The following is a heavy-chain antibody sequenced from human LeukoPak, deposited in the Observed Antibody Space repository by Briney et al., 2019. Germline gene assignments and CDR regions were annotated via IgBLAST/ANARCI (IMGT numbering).Heavy chain of an antibody. Sequence: GGSLTLSCAASGFTFSSYAMSWVRQAPGKGLEWVSAISGSGGSTYYADSVKGRFTISRDNSKNTLYLQMNSLRAEDTAVYYCAKDYGFGSGSYYPIDYWGQGTLVTVSS. D-gene: IGHD3-10*01. CDR1: GFTFSSYA. J-gene: IGHJ4*02. V-gene: IGHV3-23*01. CDR2: ISGSGGST. CDR3: AKDYGFGSGSYYPIDY.